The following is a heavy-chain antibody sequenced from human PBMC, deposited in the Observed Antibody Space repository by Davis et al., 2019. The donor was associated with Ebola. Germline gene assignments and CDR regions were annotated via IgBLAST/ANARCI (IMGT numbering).Heavy chain of an antibody. V-gene: IGHV3-53*01. CDR2: FYIGGST. D-gene: IGHD5-24*01. J-gene: IGHJ4*02. CDR3: ARGDGYNYYDY. Sequence: GGSLRLSCAVSGFSVSNYYMNWVRQAPGKGLQWVSAFYIGGSTYYADSVRGRFTISRDNSRNTLYLQMNSLRAEDTAVYYCARGDGYNYYDYWGQGTLVTVSS. CDR1: GFSVSNYY.